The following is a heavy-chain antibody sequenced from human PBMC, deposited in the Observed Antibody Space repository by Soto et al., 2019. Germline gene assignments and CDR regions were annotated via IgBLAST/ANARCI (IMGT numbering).Heavy chain of an antibody. Sequence: QVQLMQSGAEVKKPGSSVKVSCKASGGTFSSYAISWVRQAPGQGLEWMGGIIPIFGTANYAQKFQDRVTITADASTSTAYMELSSLRAEDTAVYYCARVVGLKVGIAVIYNYYAMDVWGQGTTVTVSS. CDR3: ARVVGLKVGIAVIYNYYAMDV. CDR2: IIPIFGTA. D-gene: IGHD6-19*01. J-gene: IGHJ6*02. CDR1: GGTFSSYA. V-gene: IGHV1-69*01.